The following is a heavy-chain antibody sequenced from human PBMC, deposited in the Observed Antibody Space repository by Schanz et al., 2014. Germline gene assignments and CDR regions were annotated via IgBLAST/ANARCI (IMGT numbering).Heavy chain of an antibody. D-gene: IGHD3-22*01. V-gene: IGHV3-48*01. CDR1: GITFSGYS. Sequence: EVQLLESGGGLAQPGGSLRLSCAASGITFSGYSMNWVRQAPGKGLEWVSYISGSSSTKYYADSVKGRFTISRDNGKTSLYRKRNSLGAEATALYFCPRDYESDLSSPRHDAFDVWGQGTVVTVSS. CDR3: PRDYESDLSSPRHDAFDV. CDR2: ISGSSSTK. J-gene: IGHJ3*01.